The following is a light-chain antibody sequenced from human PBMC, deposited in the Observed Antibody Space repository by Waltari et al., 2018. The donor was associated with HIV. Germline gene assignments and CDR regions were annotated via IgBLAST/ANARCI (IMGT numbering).Light chain of an antibody. CDR1: SSNVGSNI. Sequence: QSVLAQPPSASGTPGQRVTISCSGSSSNVGSNILNWYQQVPGTAPKLLIYSNNQRPSGVPDRFSGSNSGTSASLAISGLQSEDEADYYCAAWDDSLNAWVFGGGTKLTVL. CDR2: SNN. V-gene: IGLV1-44*01. J-gene: IGLJ3*02. CDR3: AAWDDSLNAWV.